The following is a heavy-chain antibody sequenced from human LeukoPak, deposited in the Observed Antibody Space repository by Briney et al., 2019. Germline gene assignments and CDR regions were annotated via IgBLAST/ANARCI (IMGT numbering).Heavy chain of an antibody. D-gene: IGHD1-26*01. CDR1: GFTFSSYE. CDR3: ARGEPWELRYKWFDP. CDR2: ISSSGSTI. Sequence: PGGSLRLSCAASGFTFSSYEMNWVRQAPGKGLEWVSYISSSGSTIYYADSVKGRFTISRDNAKNSLYLQMNSLRAEDTAVYYCARGEPWELRYKWFDPWGQGTLVTVSS. J-gene: IGHJ5*02. V-gene: IGHV3-48*03.